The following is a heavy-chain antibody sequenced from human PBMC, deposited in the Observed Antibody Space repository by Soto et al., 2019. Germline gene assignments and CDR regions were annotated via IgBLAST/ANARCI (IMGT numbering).Heavy chain of an antibody. Sequence: GXSLRLSCTASGFTFRTFGINWVRQAPGKGLEWISYISSSSTNIFYGGYVEGRFNVSRENAENSLYLQMNSLTDEETAVYYCARDKGGAVIGLNWFDPWGHGTLGTVSS. V-gene: IGHV3-48*02. CDR3: ARDKGGAVIGLNWFDP. CDR2: ISSSSTNI. J-gene: IGHJ5*02. CDR1: GFTFRTFG. D-gene: IGHD2-21*01.